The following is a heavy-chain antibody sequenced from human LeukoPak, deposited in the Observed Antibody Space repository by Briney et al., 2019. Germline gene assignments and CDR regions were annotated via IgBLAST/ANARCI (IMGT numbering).Heavy chain of an antibody. J-gene: IGHJ4*02. D-gene: IGHD2-8*01. CDR2: INGGGNDI. V-gene: IGHV3-23*03. CDR3: VKNGGTFDY. Sequence: GGSLRLSCAASGFTFSRNDMTWVRQAPGKRLEWLSFINGGGNDIHYADSVRGRFTISRDYSKNMIYLQMNSLRAEDTAVYYCVKNGGTFDYWGQGTLVTVSP. CDR1: GFTFSRND.